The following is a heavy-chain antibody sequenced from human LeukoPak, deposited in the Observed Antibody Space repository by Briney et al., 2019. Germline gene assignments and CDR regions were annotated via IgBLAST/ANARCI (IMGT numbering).Heavy chain of an antibody. D-gene: IGHD1-26*01. Sequence: GGSLRLSCAASGFTFSSYAVHWVRQAPGKGLEWVAVISYDGSNKYYADSVKGRFTISRDNSKNTLYLQMNSLRAEDTAVYYCARHNVGARTFDIWGQGTMVTVSS. CDR1: GFTFSSYA. CDR3: ARHNVGARTFDI. J-gene: IGHJ3*02. CDR2: ISYDGSNK. V-gene: IGHV3-30*04.